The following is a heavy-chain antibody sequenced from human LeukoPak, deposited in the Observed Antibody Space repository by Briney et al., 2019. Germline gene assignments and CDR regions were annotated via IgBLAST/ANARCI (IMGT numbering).Heavy chain of an antibody. D-gene: IGHD3-22*01. CDR3: AKTDSYYYDSSGYLDY. J-gene: IGHJ4*02. CDR2: ISGSGGST. CDR1: GFTFSSYA. V-gene: IGHV3-23*01. Sequence: AGGSLRLSCAASGFTFSSYAMSWVRQAPGKGLEWVSAISGSGGSTYYADSVKGRFTISRDNSKNTLYLQMNSLRAEDTAVYYCAKTDSYYYDSSGYLDYWGQGTLVTVSS.